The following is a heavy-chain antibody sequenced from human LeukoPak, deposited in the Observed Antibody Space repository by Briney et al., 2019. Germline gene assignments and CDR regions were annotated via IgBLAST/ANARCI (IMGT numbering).Heavy chain of an antibody. CDR2: IWYDVSNK. Sequence: PGGSLRLSCAASGFTFSSFGMHWVRQAPGKGLEWVAVIWYDVSNKYYADSVKGRFTISRDNSKNTLYLQMNSLRDDDTAVYYCVRGVGVSRFNYFDPWGQGTLVTVSS. CDR3: VRGVGVSRFNYFDP. CDR1: GFTFSSFG. V-gene: IGHV3-33*01. D-gene: IGHD1-26*01. J-gene: IGHJ5*02.